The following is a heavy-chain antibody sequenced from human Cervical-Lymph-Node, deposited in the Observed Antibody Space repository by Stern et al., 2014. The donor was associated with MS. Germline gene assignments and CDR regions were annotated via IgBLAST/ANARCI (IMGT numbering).Heavy chain of an antibody. CDR2: INTNTGNP. D-gene: IGHD3-10*01. CDR1: GYTFSSYP. J-gene: IGHJ4*02. V-gene: IGHV7-4-1*02. CDR3: ARDQLLWFGDLSESVIGY. Sequence: QVQLVQSGSELKKPGASVKVSCKASGYTFSSYPMNWVRQAPGQGLEWLGWINTNTGNPTYARDFTGRFVFSLDTSVSTTYLQISSLRAEDTAVYYCARDQLLWFGDLSESVIGYWGQGTLLTVSS.